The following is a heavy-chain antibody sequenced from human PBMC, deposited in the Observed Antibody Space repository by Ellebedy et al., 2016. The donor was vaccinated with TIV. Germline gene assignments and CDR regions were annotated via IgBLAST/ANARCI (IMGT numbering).Heavy chain of an antibody. CDR2: IYYSGST. CDR1: GGSISSYH. V-gene: IGHV4-59*01. Sequence: MPSETLSLTCTVSGGSISSYHWSWIRQPPGKGLEWIGYIYYSGSTSYNTSLQSRVTISVDTSKNQFSLKLSSVTAADTAVYYCARVPQLYNWFDPWGQGTLVTVSS. CDR3: ARVPQLYNWFDP. J-gene: IGHJ5*02.